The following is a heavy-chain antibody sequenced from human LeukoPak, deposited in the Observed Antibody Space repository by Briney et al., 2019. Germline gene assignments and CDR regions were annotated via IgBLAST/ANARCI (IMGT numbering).Heavy chain of an antibody. CDR3: TTDYGDYVGMTN. J-gene: IGHJ4*02. V-gene: IGHV3-15*01. Sequence: GGFLRLSCAASGFTFSNAWMSWVRQAPGKGLEWVGRIKSKTDGGTTDYAAPVKGRFTISRDDSKNTLYLQMNSLKTEDTAVYYCTTDYGDYVGMTNWGQGTLVTVSS. CDR1: GFTFSNAW. CDR2: IKSKTDGGTT. D-gene: IGHD4-17*01.